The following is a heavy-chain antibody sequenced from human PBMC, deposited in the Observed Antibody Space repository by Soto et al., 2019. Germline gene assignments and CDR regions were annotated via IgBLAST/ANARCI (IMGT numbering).Heavy chain of an antibody. V-gene: IGHV4-39*01. D-gene: IGHD2-15*01. J-gene: IGHJ1*01. CDR3: ARRGQYCSGGSCYKYFQH. CDR2: IYYSGST. Sequence: SEILSLTCTVSGGSISSSSYYWGWIRQPPGKGLEWIGSIYYSGSTYYNPSLKSRVTISVDTSKNQFSLKLSSVTAADTAVYYCARRGQYCSGGSCYKYFQHWGQGTLVTVSS. CDR1: GGSISSSSYY.